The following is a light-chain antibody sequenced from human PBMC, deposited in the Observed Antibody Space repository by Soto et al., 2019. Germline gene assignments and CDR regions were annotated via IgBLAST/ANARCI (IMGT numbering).Light chain of an antibody. V-gene: IGLV6-57*02. CDR2: EDD. J-gene: IGLJ2*01. CDR1: GGSIATNY. CDR3: QSHDSTNVV. Sequence: NFMLTQPHSVSESPGKTVTISCTGSGGSIATNYVQWHQQCPGSAPTTVIYEDDKRPSGVPDRFSGSIDRSSNSASLIISGLKTEDEADYYCQSHDSTNVVFGRGTKLTVL.